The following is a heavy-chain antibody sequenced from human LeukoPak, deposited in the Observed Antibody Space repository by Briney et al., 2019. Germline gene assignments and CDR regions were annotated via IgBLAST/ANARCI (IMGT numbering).Heavy chain of an antibody. V-gene: IGHV3-20*04. J-gene: IGHJ4*02. CDR2: INWNGGRT. D-gene: IGHD3-22*01. Sequence: PGGSLRLSCAASGFMFDDYGMSWVRQVPGKGLEWVCNINWNGGRTGYADSVKGRFTISRDNAKNSLYLQMNSLRAEDTAVYYCARDFRNTMIVVGYYFDYWAREPWSPSPQ. CDR3: ARDFRNTMIVVGYYFDY. CDR1: GFMFDDYG.